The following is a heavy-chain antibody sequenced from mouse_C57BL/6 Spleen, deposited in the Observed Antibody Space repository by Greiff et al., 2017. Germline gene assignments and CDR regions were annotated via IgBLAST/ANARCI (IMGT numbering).Heavy chain of an antibody. D-gene: IGHD2-4*01. J-gene: IGHJ4*01. CDR1: GYTFTSYW. CDR3: ARGDYD. V-gene: IGHV1-50*01. CDR2: IDPSDSYT. Sequence: QVQLKQPGAELVKPGASVKLSCKASGYTFTSYWMQWVKQRPGQGLEWIGEIDPSDSYTNYNQKFKGKATLTVDTSSSTAYMQLSSLTSEDSAVYYCARGDYDWGQGTSVTVSS.